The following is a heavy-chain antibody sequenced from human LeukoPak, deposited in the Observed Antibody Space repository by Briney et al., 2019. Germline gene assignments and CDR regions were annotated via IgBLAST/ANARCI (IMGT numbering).Heavy chain of an antibody. CDR3: ARENWRSKSIDFDS. CDR1: GGSFSGYY. CDR2: IYYSGST. V-gene: IGHV4-59*01. J-gene: IGHJ4*02. Sequence: SETLSLTCAVYGGSFSGYYWSWIRQPPGKGLEWIGYIYYSGSTNYNPSLKSRVTISVDTSKNQFSLKLSSVTAADTAVYYCARENWRSKSIDFDSWGQGTLVTVSS. D-gene: IGHD6-6*01.